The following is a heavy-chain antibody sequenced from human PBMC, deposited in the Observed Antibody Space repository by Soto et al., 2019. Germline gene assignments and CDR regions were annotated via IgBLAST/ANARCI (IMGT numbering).Heavy chain of an antibody. CDR3: ARGRDCGGDCPNWFDP. J-gene: IGHJ5*02. V-gene: IGHV3-53*04. D-gene: IGHD2-21*02. CDR2: IYSGGST. CDR1: GFTVSSNY. Sequence: EVQLVESGGGLVQPGGSLRLSCAASGFTVSSNYMSWARQAPGKGLEWVSVIYSGGSTYYADSVKGRFTISRHNSKNTLYLQMNSLRAEDTAVYYCARGRDCGGDCPNWFDPWGQGTLVTVSS.